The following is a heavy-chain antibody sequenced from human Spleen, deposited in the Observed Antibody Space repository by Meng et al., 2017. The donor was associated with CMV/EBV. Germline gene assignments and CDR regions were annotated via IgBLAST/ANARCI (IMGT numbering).Heavy chain of an antibody. D-gene: IGHD5-18*01. CDR2: IKQDGSEK. J-gene: IGHJ6*02. V-gene: IGHV3-7*01. Sequence: GESLKISCAASGFTFSSYEMNWVRQAPGKGLEWVANIKQDGSEKYYVDSVKGRFTISRDNAKNSLYLQMNSLRAEDTAVYYCARGASSQWIQLWSLYYYYGMDVWGQGTTVTVSS. CDR1: GFTFSSYE. CDR3: ARGASSQWIQLWSLYYYYGMDV.